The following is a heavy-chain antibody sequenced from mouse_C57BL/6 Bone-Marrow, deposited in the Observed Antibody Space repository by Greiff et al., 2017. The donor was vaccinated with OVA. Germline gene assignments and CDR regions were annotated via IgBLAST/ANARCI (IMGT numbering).Heavy chain of an antibody. D-gene: IGHD1-1*01. CDR2: ISDGGSYT. J-gene: IGHJ1*03. V-gene: IGHV5-4*01. CDR3: ARPPYGISHLSYWYFDV. CDR1: GFTFSSYA. Sequence: EVQVVESGGGLVKPGGSLKLSCAASGFTFSSYAMSWVRQTPEKRLEWVATISDGGSYTYYPDNVKGRFTISRDNAKNNLYLQMSHLKSEDTAMYYCARPPYGISHLSYWYFDVWGTGTTVTVSS.